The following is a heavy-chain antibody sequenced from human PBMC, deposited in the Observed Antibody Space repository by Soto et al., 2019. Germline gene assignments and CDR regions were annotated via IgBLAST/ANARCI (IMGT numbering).Heavy chain of an antibody. CDR3: AIYPGARLFLHRGWFGP. D-gene: IGHD2-21*01. V-gene: IGHV1-18*04. Sequence: ASVKDSCKASGYTFTSYGFSWVRQAPGQGLEWMGWISAYNGNTNYAQELQGRGTMPKDTSTSTDYIERRSQGSVVTAVYYGAIYPGARLFLHRGWFGPWGQGTQVTVSS. J-gene: IGHJ5*02. CDR1: GYTFTSYG. CDR2: ISAYNGNT.